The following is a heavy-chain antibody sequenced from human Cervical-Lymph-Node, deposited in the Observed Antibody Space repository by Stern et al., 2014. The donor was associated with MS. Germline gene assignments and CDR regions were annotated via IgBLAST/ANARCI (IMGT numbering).Heavy chain of an antibody. CDR1: GGTFSSST. V-gene: IGHV1-69*06. D-gene: IGHD2-15*01. Sequence: QVQLVESGAEVKKPGSSVKVSCKAFGGTFSSSTMSWVRQAPGQGLEWMGRSTPIFGTANYAQKFQARVTITADKFTSTAYMALNSLRSEDTAVYYCAREALLGGNYYALDVWGQGTTVTVSS. CDR3: AREALLGGNYYALDV. J-gene: IGHJ6*02. CDR2: STPIFGTA.